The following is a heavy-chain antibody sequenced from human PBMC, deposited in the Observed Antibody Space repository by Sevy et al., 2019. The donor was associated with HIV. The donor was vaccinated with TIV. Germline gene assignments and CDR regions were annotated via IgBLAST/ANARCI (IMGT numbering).Heavy chain of an antibody. CDR3: ARGPPYPPTYKYYYYGMDV. CDR2: INAGNGNT. D-gene: IGHD1-1*01. J-gene: IGHJ6*02. CDR1: GYTFTSYA. Sequence: ASVKVSCKASGYTFTSYAMHWVRQAPGQRLEWMGWINAGNGNTKYSQKFQGRVTITRHTSASTAYMELSSLRSEDTAVYYCARGPPYPPTYKYYYYGMDVWGQGTTVTVSS. V-gene: IGHV1-3*01.